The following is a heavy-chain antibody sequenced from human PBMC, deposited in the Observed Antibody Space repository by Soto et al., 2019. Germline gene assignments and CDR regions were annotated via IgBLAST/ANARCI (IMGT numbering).Heavy chain of an antibody. Sequence: GGSLRLSCAASGFTFSSYAMHWVRQAPGKGLEWVAVISYDGSNKYYADSVKGRFTISRDNSKNTLYLQMNSLRAEDTAVYYCARGVGRGAVAGISFDYWGQGTLVT. CDR2: ISYDGSNK. V-gene: IGHV3-30-3*01. CDR1: GFTFSSYA. D-gene: IGHD6-19*01. J-gene: IGHJ4*02. CDR3: ARGVGRGAVAGISFDY.